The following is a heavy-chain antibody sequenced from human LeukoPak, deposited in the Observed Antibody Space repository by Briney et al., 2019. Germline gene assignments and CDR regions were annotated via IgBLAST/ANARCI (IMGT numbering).Heavy chain of an antibody. V-gene: IGHV4-31*03. D-gene: IGHD3-22*01. Sequence: PSETLSLTCIVSGGSISGGGFYWSWLRLHPGKGLVWLAYIYDNGSTYYNPSLKSRVTISVDTSKNQFSLNLNSVTAADTAVYYCARVGPNYDSSAWGQGTLVTVSS. CDR2: IYDNGST. CDR3: ARVGPNYDSSA. J-gene: IGHJ5*02. CDR1: GGSISGGGFY.